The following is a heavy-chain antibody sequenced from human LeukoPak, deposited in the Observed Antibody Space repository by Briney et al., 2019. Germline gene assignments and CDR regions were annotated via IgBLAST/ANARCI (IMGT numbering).Heavy chain of an antibody. CDR3: ARERDGYTHDAFDI. CDR2: ISIRSSTI. J-gene: IGHJ3*02. V-gene: IGHV3-48*01. CDR1: GFTFSSYS. Sequence: PGGSLRLSYAASGFTFSSYSMAWVRLAPGKGLEWVSYISIRSSTIYYADSVKGRFTISRDNAKNSLYVQMNSLRAEDTAVYYCARERDGYTHDAFDIWGQGTMVTVSS. D-gene: IGHD5-24*01.